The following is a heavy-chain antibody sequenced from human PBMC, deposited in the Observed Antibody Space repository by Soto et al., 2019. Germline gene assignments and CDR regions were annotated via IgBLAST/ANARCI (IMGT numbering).Heavy chain of an antibody. Sequence: ASVKVSCKASGGTFSSYAISWVRQAPGQGLEWMGIINPSGGSTSYAQKFQGRVTMTRDTSTSTVYMELSSLRSEDTAVYYCARGPYSSSSWRPRAEYFQHWGQGTRVTSPQ. V-gene: IGHV1-46*01. D-gene: IGHD6-6*01. J-gene: IGHJ1*01. CDR3: ARGPYSSSSWRPRAEYFQH. CDR1: GGTFSSYA. CDR2: INPSGGST.